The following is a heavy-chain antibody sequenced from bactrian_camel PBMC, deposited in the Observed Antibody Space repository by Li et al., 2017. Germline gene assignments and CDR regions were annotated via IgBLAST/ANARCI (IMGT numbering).Heavy chain of an antibody. CDR1: GDPRHAAC. CDR2: IDMDGRP. J-gene: IGHJ7*01. V-gene: IGHV3S57*01. Sequence: HVQLVESGGGSVQAGGSLRLSCVVSGDPRHAACMAWFRQAPEKEREGVATIDMDGRPHYDDSVKGRFTLSIDNAKNTLYLQMNSLKPEDSGMYYCATRRIPWYGAYCAGDLKVHTYTTWGKGTQVTVS. D-gene: IGHD2*01.